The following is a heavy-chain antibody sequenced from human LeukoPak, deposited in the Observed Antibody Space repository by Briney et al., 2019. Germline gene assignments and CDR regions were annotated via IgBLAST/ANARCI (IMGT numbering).Heavy chain of an antibody. CDR1: GGTFSSYA. D-gene: IGHD3-22*01. CDR3: ARDHPPYYYDSSGSFDY. V-gene: IGHV1-69*04. J-gene: IGHJ4*02. CDR2: IIPILGIA. Sequence: GSSVKVSCKASGGTFSSYAISWVRQAPGQGLEWMGRIIPILGIANYAQKFQGRVTITADKSTSTAYMELSSLRSEDTAVYYCARDHPPYYYDSSGSFDYWGQGTLVTVSS.